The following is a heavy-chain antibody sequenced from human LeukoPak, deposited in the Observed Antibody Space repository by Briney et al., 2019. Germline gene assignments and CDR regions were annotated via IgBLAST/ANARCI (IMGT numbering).Heavy chain of an antibody. CDR1: GGSISSYY. V-gene: IGHV4-34*01. Sequence: SETLSLTCTVSGGSISSYYWSWIRQPPGKGLEWIGEINHSGSTNYNPSLKNRVTISVDTSKNQFSLKLSSVTAADTAVYYCARLSTVTTSFDYWGQGTLVTVSS. D-gene: IGHD4-17*01. J-gene: IGHJ4*02. CDR2: INHSGST. CDR3: ARLSTVTTSFDY.